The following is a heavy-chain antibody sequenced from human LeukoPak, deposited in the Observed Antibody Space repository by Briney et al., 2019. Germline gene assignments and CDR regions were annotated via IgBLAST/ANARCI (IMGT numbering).Heavy chain of an antibody. CDR2: ISNNGGYT. CDR3: AKQLGYCSDGSCYFPY. D-gene: IGHD2-15*01. V-gene: IGHV3-23*01. J-gene: IGHJ4*02. Sequence: GGSLRLSCAASGFTFSSSAMIWVRQAPGKGLEWVSAISNNGGYTYYADSVQGRFTISRDNSKSTLCLQMNSLRAEDTAVYYCAKQLGYCSDGSCYFPYWGQGTLVTVSS. CDR1: GFTFSSSA.